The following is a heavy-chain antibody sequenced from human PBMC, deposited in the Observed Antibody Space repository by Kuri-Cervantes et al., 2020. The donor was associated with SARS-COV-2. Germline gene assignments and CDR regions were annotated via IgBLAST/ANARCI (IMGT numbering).Heavy chain of an antibody. V-gene: IGHV3-73*01. CDR2: IRSKANSYAT. CDR3: ARDLVLRYFGGGSGAFDI. Sequence: GESLKISCAASGFTFSGSAMHWVRQASGKGLEWVGRIRSKANSYATAYAASVKGRFTISRDDSKNTAYLQMNSLKTEDTAVYYCARDLVLRYFGGGSGAFDIWGQGTMVTVSS. J-gene: IGHJ3*02. CDR1: GFTFSGSA. D-gene: IGHD3-9*01.